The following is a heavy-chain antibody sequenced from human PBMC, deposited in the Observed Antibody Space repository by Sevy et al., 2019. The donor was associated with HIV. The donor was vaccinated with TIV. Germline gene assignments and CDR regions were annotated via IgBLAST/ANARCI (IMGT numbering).Heavy chain of an antibody. CDR1: GFTFSSYS. D-gene: IGHD2-2*01. CDR3: ARGHCSSTSCSYYYGMDV. CDR2: ISSSSSYI. V-gene: IGHV3-21*01. Sequence: GGSLRLSCAASGFTFSSYSMNWVRQAPGKGLEWVSSISSSSSYIYYADSVKGRFTISRDNAKNSLYLQMNSLRAEGTAVYYCARGHCSSTSCSYYYGMDVWGQGTTVTVSS. J-gene: IGHJ6*02.